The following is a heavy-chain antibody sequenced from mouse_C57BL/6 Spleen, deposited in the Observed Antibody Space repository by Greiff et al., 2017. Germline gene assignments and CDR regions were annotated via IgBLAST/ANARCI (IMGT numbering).Heavy chain of an antibody. CDR2: INPNNGGT. CDR3: ARKDYSNHYYAMDY. J-gene: IGHJ4*01. CDR1: GYTFTDYN. Sequence: EVQLQESGPELVKPGASVKMSCKASGYTFTDYNMHWVKQSHGKSLEWIGYINPNNGGTSYNQKFKGKATLTVNKSSSTAYMELRSLTSEDSAVYYCARKDYSNHYYAMDYWGQGTSVTVSS. V-gene: IGHV1-22*01. D-gene: IGHD2-5*01.